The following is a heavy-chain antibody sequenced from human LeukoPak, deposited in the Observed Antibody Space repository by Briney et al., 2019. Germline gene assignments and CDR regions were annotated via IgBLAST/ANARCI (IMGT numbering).Heavy chain of an antibody. D-gene: IGHD3-22*01. CDR3: ARPDTQYYYDVRGYYW. J-gene: IGHJ4*02. Sequence: SVKVSCKASGGTFSSYAISWVRQAPGQGLEWMGGIIPILGTTNYAQRFQGRVTITADESTSTAYMELSSLRSEDTAVYYCARPDTQYYYDVRGYYWWGQGTLVTVSS. CDR2: IIPILGTT. V-gene: IGHV1-69*13. CDR1: GGTFSSYA.